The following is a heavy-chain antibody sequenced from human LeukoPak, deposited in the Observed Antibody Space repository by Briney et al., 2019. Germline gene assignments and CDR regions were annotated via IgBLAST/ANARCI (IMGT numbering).Heavy chain of an antibody. J-gene: IGHJ4*02. Sequence: GRSLRLSCTASGFTFGNYLMSWFRQAPGKGLEWIGFISGGTTEYAASVKGRFTISRDDSTSIAYLQMNSLTTEDTAVYYCSRGSGWLSVYWGQGTLVTVSS. D-gene: IGHD6-19*01. CDR1: GFTFGNYL. V-gene: IGHV3-49*03. CDR3: SRGSGWLSVY. CDR2: ISGGTT.